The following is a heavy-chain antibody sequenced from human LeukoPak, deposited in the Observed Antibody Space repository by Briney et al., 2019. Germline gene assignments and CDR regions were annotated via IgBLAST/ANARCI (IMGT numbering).Heavy chain of an antibody. D-gene: IGHD5-12*01. Sequence: SETLSLTCTVSGGSISSYYWSWIRQPPGKGLEWIGYIYYSGSTNYNPSLMSRVTISVDTSKNQFSLKLSSVTAADTAVYYCARRVGYRPDYWGQGTLVTVSS. CDR1: GGSISSYY. CDR3: ARRVGYRPDY. J-gene: IGHJ4*02. V-gene: IGHV4-59*12. CDR2: IYYSGST.